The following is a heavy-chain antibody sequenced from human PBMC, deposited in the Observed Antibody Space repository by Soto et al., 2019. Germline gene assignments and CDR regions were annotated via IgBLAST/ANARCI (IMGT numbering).Heavy chain of an antibody. Sequence: EVQLVESGGGLVQPGGSLRLSCAASGFTVSSNYMNWVRQAPGKGLEWVSVIYSGGSTYYADSVKGRFTISRDTSKNTLSLQMNSLRTDDTAVYFGARGWGVADFDYWGQGTLVTVSS. CDR3: ARGWGVADFDY. CDR1: GFTVSSNY. D-gene: IGHD6-13*01. V-gene: IGHV3-66*01. J-gene: IGHJ4*02. CDR2: IYSGGST.